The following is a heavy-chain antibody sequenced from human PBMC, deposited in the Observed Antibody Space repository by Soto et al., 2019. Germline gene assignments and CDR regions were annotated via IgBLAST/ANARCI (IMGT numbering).Heavy chain of an antibody. J-gene: IGHJ4*02. D-gene: IGHD2-8*02. CDR3: ARDKLTGLFDY. V-gene: IGHV4-34*01. CDR2: INHSGST. CDR1: GGSFSGYY. Sequence: QVQLQQWGAGLLKPSETLSLTCAVYGGSFSGYYWTWIRQPPGTGLEWIGEINHSGSTNYNPSLKTRVTISVDTSKNQLSLKLTSVTAADTGVSYCARDKLTGLFDYWGQGTLVTVSS.